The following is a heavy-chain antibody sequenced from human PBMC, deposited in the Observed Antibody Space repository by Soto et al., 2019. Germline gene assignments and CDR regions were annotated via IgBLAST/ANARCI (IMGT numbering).Heavy chain of an antibody. CDR2: ISYNGNNK. J-gene: IGHJ3*02. CDR3: ARRSFPYSGSPLEPWSDALDI. CDR1: GFSISTYA. Sequence: QVQLVESGGGVVKPGRSLRLSCAASGFSISTYALHWVGQAPGKGPEWVAIISYNGNNKHYADSVKGRFTISRDNSKNTVDLQMNSLRVEDTAMYYCARRSFPYSGSPLEPWSDALDIWGQGTMVTVSS. D-gene: IGHD1-26*01. V-gene: IGHV3-30*04.